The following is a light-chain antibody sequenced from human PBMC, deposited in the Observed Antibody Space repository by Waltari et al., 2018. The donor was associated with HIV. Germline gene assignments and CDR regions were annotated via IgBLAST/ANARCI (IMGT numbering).Light chain of an antibody. CDR2: GNN. J-gene: IGLJ2*01. V-gene: IGLV1-47*01. CDR1: LSHIGRTA. Sequence: QPVLSQAPSASGAPGQRIVISCSGALSHIGRTAVSLYQHSPGRAPRLLIDGNNERPSEVPDRFSGSKSGSSASLAISGLQSEDEGDYFCAAWDDGLSGVIFGGGTRLTV. CDR3: AAWDDGLSGVI.